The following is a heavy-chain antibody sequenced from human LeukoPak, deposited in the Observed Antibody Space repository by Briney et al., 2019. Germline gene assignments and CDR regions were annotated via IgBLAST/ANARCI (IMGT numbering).Heavy chain of an antibody. D-gene: IGHD4-17*01. CDR1: GFTFSTSA. V-gene: IGHV1-58*01. J-gene: IGHJ3*02. CDR2: IIVGSGAT. Sequence: SVKVSCKTSGFTFSTSAVQWVRQARGQRLEWIGWIIVGSGATNYAQSLQGRFTITRDMSTNTAYMELGSLGAEDSAVYYCAAELYGVYTDCCTFHIWGQGTMVTASS. CDR3: AAELYGVYTDCCTFHI.